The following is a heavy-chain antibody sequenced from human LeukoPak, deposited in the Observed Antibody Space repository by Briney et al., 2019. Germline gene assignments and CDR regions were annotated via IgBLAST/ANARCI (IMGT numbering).Heavy chain of an antibody. D-gene: IGHD3-22*01. Sequence: PSETLSLTCAVYGGSFSAYYWSWIRQPPGKGREWIGEINHSGSTNYNPSLKSRVAISVDTSRNQFSLRLRSVTAADTAVYYCARGQRITMTDWGQGTLVTVSS. CDR2: INHSGST. CDR1: GGSFSAYY. V-gene: IGHV4-34*01. CDR3: ARGQRITMTD. J-gene: IGHJ4*02.